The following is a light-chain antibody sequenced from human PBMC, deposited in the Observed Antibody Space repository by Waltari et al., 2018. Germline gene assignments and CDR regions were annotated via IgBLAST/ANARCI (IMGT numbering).Light chain of an antibody. CDR1: QDIGAS. CDR2: DAD. J-gene: IGKJ5*01. CDR3: QQSYSTPIT. V-gene: IGKV1-39*01. Sequence: DIHLTQSPSSLSASVGDTVTIPCRASQDIGASVNWYQQRPGEAPKLLIFDADSLERGAPSRFSGGGSGTDFTLTISSLQPEDFATYYCQQSYSTPITFGQGTRLEIK.